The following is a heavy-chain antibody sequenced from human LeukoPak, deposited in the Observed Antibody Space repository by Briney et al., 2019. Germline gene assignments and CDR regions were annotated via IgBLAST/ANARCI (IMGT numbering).Heavy chain of an antibody. J-gene: IGHJ4*02. CDR1: GFTFSSYS. V-gene: IGHV3-48*01. D-gene: IGHD3-22*01. CDR2: ISSLSGTI. Sequence: GGSLRLSCAASGFTFSSYSMNWVRQAPGKGLEWVSYISSLSGTINYADSVKGRFIISRDNAKNSLYLQMNSLRAEDTAVYYCARGEGDPYYCDSSFDYWGQGTLVAVSS. CDR3: ARGEGDPYYCDSSFDY.